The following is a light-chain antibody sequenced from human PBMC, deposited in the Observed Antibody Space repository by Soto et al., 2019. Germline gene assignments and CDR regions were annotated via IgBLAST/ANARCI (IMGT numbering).Light chain of an antibody. CDR2: KAS. CDR1: QSISTW. V-gene: IGKV1-5*03. CDR3: QQYINRWT. Sequence: DIRMTQSPSTLSASVGDRVTITCRASQSISTWLAWYQQKPGKAPKLLIYKASSLESGVPSRFSGSGSGTEFTLTISSLQPDDFATYYCQQYINRWTFGQGTKVEIK. J-gene: IGKJ1*01.